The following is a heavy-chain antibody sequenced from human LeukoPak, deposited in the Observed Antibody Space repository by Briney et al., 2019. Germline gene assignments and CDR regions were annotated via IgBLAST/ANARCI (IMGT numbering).Heavy chain of an antibody. V-gene: IGHV3-23*01. D-gene: IGHD3-16*01. Sequence: GGSLRLSCAASGFTFSSYGMSWVRQAPGKGPAWVSGISPSGGATSYTDSVKGRFTISRDNSKNTLHLQMNSLRAEDTAIYYCAKASLCSSAACYAFDIWGQGTMVTVSS. CDR1: GFTFSSYG. J-gene: IGHJ3*02. CDR2: ISPSGGAT. CDR3: AKASLCSSAACYAFDI.